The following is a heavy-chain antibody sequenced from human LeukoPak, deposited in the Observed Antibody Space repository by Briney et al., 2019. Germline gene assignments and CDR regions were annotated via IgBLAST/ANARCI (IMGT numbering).Heavy chain of an antibody. V-gene: IGHV4-34*01. CDR3: ARGKEYCGGDCFSSWYFDL. CDR2: INQSGST. Sequence: PSETLSLTCAVYGGPFSGYYWSWIRQSPGKGLEWIGEINQSGSTTYKPSPKGRVTISVDTSKTQFSLKLSSVTAADTAVYYCARGKEYCGGDCFSSWYFDLWGRGTLVTVSS. J-gene: IGHJ2*01. CDR1: GGPFSGYY. D-gene: IGHD2-21*02.